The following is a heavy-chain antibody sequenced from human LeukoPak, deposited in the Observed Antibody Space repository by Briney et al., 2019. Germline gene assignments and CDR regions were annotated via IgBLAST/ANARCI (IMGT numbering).Heavy chain of an antibody. V-gene: IGHV4-34*01. CDR1: GGSFSGYY. CDR3: ATGTDSSSWYYFDY. Sequence: SETLSLTCAVYGGSFSGYYWSWIRQPPGKGLEWIGEINHSGSTKYNPSLKSRVSISVDTSKNQFSLKLSSVTAADTAVYYCATGTDSSSWYYFDYWGQGTLVTVSS. D-gene: IGHD6-13*01. CDR2: INHSGST. J-gene: IGHJ4*02.